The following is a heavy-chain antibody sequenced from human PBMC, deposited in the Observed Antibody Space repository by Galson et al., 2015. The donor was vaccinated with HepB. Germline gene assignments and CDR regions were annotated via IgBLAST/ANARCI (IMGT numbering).Heavy chain of an antibody. CDR3: AKDYYDSSGYYSVSDY. Sequence: SLRLSCAASGFTFSSYAMSWVRQAPGKGLEWVSAISGSGGSTYYADSVKGRFTISRDNSKNTLYLQMNSLRAEDTAVYYCAKDYYDSSGYYSVSDYWGQGTLVTVS. V-gene: IGHV3-23*01. J-gene: IGHJ4*02. D-gene: IGHD3-22*01. CDR2: ISGSGGST. CDR1: GFTFSSYA.